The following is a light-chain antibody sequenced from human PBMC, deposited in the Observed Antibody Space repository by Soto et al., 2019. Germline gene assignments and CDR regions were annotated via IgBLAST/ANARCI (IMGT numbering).Light chain of an antibody. Sequence: EIVMTQSPASLSVSPGGRASLSCRASQRFSSILAWDQQKPVHAPSPLIYDASNRATGIPSRFSGSGSGTDFTLTISSLEPEDFAVYYCQQRSNWPPTFGGGTKVDIK. CDR3: QQRSNWPPT. V-gene: IGKV3-11*01. J-gene: IGKJ4*01. CDR1: QRFSSI. CDR2: DAS.